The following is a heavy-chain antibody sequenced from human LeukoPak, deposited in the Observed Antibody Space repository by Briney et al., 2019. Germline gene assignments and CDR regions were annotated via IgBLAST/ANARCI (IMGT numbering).Heavy chain of an antibody. CDR3: AREKIDYGGFYWYFDL. J-gene: IGHJ2*01. CDR1: GGSFSGYY. D-gene: IGHD4-23*01. V-gene: IGHV4-34*01. CDR2: INHSGST. Sequence: SETLSLTCAVYGGSFSGYYWSWIRQPPGKGLEWIGEINHSGSTNYNPSLKSRVTISVDTSKNQFSLKLSSVTAADTAVYYWAREKIDYGGFYWYFDLWGRGTLVTVSS.